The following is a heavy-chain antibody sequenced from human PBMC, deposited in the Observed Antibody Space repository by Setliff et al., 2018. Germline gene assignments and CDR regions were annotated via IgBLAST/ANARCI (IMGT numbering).Heavy chain of an antibody. CDR3: AREHVSGHSEY. CDR1: GYSFTTYW. CDR2: IYPGDSDT. D-gene: IGHD1-26*01. Sequence: PGESLKISCKGSGYSFTTYWIGWVRQMPGKGLEWMGIIYPGDSDTRYSPSFQGHVTISADKSTRTAYLQWSSLKASDTAMYYCAREHVSGHSEYWGQGTLVTVSS. J-gene: IGHJ4*02. V-gene: IGHV5-51*01.